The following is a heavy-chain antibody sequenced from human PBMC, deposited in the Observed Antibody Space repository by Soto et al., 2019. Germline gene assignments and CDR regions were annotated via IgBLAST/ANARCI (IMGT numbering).Heavy chain of an antibody. J-gene: IGHJ5*02. V-gene: IGHV1-46*03. CDR1: GYSFTSHY. CDR2: INPTGVTT. CDR3: ARDSSDSYGWWFDP. D-gene: IGHD2-21*02. Sequence: ASVKVSCKASGYSFTSHYMHWVRQAPGQGLEWMGLINPTGVTTIYAQKFQGRATMTRDTSTSTDYMELSSLRSEDTAVYYCARDSSDSYGWWFDPWGQGTLVTVSS.